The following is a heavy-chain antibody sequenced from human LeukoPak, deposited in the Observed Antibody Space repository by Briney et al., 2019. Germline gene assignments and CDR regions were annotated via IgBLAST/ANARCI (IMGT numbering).Heavy chain of an antibody. CDR3: AKDIYQLGVITGIHGAFDI. V-gene: IGHV3-9*03. J-gene: IGHJ3*02. CDR2: ISWNSGSI. Sequence: PGRSLRLSCAASGFTFDDYVMHWVRQAPGKGLEWASGISWNSGSIGYADSVKGRFTISRDNAKNSLYLQMNSLRAEDMALYYCAKDIYQLGVITGIHGAFDIWGQGTMVTVSS. D-gene: IGHD1-20*01. CDR1: GFTFDDYV.